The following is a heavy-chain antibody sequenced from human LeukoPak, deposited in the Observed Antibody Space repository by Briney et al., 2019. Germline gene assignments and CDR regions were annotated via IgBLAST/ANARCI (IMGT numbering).Heavy chain of an antibody. CDR1: GDTFSSYA. D-gene: IGHD2-2*01. V-gene: IGHV1-69*06. CDR2: IIPIFGTT. Sequence: SVKVSCKASGDTFSSYAISWVRQAPGQGLEWMGGIIPIFGTTNYAQKFHDRVTITADKSTSTAYMELSSLRSEDTAVYYCARGLRGSPAFDYWGQGTLVTVSS. CDR3: ARGLRGSPAFDY. J-gene: IGHJ4*02.